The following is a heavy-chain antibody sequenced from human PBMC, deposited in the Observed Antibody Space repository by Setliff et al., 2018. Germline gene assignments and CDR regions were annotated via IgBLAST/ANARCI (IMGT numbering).Heavy chain of an antibody. V-gene: IGHV4-34*01. Sequence: ASETLSLTCAVYGGSFSTYYWIWIRQPPGKGLEWIGEINHSGSTNYNPSLKSRVTILSDTSKNQFSLILSSVTAADTAVYYCASERESASRQTYFDSWGQGTLVTVS. CDR2: INHSGST. CDR3: ASERESASRQTYFDS. J-gene: IGHJ4*02. CDR1: GGSFSTYY. D-gene: IGHD2-15*01.